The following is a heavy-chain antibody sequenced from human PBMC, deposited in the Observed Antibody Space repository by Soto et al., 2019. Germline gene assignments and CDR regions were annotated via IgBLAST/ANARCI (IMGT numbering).Heavy chain of an antibody. J-gene: IGHJ5*02. V-gene: IGHV3-9*01. D-gene: IGHD3-3*01. CDR3: AKDMFYDFWSGLNWFDP. CDR2: ISWNSGSI. Sequence: GGSLRLSCAASGFTFDDYAMHWVRQAPGKGLEWVSGISWNSGSIGYADSVKGRFTISRDNAKNSLYLQMNSLRAEDTALYYCAKDMFYDFWSGLNWFDPWGQGTLVTVSS. CDR1: GFTFDDYA.